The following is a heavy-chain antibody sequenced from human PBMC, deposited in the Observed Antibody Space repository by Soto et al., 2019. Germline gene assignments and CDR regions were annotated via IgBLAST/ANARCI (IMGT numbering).Heavy chain of an antibody. CDR1: GYTFTSYD. CDR2: MNPNSGNT. CDR3: ARMGTYGDSDYYYYGMDV. J-gene: IGHJ6*02. D-gene: IGHD4-17*01. Sequence: ASVKVSCKASGYTFTSYDINWVRQATGQGLEWMGWMNPNSGNTGYAQKFQGRVTMTRNTSISTAYMELSSLRSEDTAVYYCARMGTYGDSDYYYYGMDVWGQGATVTVSS. V-gene: IGHV1-8*01.